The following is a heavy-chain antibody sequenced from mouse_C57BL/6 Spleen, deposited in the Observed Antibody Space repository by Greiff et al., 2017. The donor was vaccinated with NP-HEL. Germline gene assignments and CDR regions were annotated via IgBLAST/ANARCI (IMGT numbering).Heavy chain of an antibody. J-gene: IGHJ4*01. D-gene: IGHD3-3*01. CDR3: AKKGGPYAMDY. CDR2: LWSGGST. CDR1: GFSLTSYG. Sequence: VHLVESGPGLVQPSQRLSITCTVSGFSLTSYGVHWVRQPPGKGLEWLGVLWSGGSTDYNAAFISRLSISKDNSKSQVFFKMNSLQADDTAIYYCAKKGGPYAMDYWGQGTSVTVSS. V-gene: IGHV2-4*01.